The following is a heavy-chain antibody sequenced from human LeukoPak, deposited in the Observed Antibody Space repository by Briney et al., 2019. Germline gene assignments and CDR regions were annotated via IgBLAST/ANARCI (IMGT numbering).Heavy chain of an antibody. CDR1: GYTFTGYY. D-gene: IGHD3-22*01. Sequence: RASVRVSCKASGYTFTGYYMHWVRQAPGQGLEWMGWINPNSGGTNYAQKFQGRVTMTRDTSISTAYMELSRLRSDDTAVYYCARLPYDSSGYVDYWGQGTLVTVSS. CDR3: ARLPYDSSGYVDY. V-gene: IGHV1-2*02. J-gene: IGHJ4*02. CDR2: INPNSGGT.